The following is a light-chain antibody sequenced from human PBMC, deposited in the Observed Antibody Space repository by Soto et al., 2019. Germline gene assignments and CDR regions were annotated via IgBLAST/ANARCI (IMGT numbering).Light chain of an antibody. CDR2: DVS. J-gene: IGLJ1*01. CDR3: ISYTSSSTLDV. Sequence: QSALTQPASVSGSPGRSITISCTGTSSDVGGYNYVSWYQQHPGKAPKLMIYDVSNQRAGVSNSFSGSKSGNRASLTISGLQAEEEADYYCISYTSSSTLDVFGTGTKLTV. CDR1: SSDVGGYNY. V-gene: IGLV2-14*01.